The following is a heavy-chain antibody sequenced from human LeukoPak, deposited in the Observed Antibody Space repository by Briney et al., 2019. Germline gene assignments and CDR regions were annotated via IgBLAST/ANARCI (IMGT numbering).Heavy chain of an antibody. D-gene: IGHD2-2*01. V-gene: IGHV3-30*02. CDR3: AKDLGFCSSTSCGYHFDY. J-gene: IGHJ4*02. CDR2: IRYDGSNK. CDR1: GFTFSSYG. Sequence: GGSLRLSCAASGFTFSSYGIHWVRQAPGKGLEWVAFIRYDGSNKYYADSVKGRFTISRDNSKNTLYLQMNSLRPEDTAVYYCAKDLGFCSSTSCGYHFDYWGQGTLVTVSS.